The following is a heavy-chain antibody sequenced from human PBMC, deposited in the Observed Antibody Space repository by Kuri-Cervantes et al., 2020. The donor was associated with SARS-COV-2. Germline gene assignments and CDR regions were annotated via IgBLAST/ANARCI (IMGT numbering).Heavy chain of an antibody. Sequence: SETLSLSCTVSGGSISSGSYYWSWIRQPAGKGLEWIGYIYTSGSTNYNPSLKSRVTISVDTSKNQFSLKLSSVTAADTAVYYCAREWAVVNYFDYWGQGTQVTVSS. CDR1: GGSISSGSYY. CDR3: AREWAVVNYFDY. V-gene: IGHV4-61*09. CDR2: IYTSGST. J-gene: IGHJ4*02. D-gene: IGHD4-23*01.